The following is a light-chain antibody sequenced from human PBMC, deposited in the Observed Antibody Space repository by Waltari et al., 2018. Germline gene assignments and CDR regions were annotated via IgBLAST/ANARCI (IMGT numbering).Light chain of an antibody. J-gene: IGLJ1*01. CDR1: SSNIGTNY. CDR2: RNN. CDR3: AAWDDTLSGYYV. Sequence: GSSSNIGTNYIYWYQQLPGTAPKLLIYRNNQRPSGVPDRFSGSKSGTSASLAISGLRSEDEADYYCAAWDDTLSGYYVFGTGTKVTVL. V-gene: IGLV1-47*01.